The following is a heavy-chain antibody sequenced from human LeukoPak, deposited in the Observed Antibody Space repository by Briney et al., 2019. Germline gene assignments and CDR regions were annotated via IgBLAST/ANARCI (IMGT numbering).Heavy chain of an antibody. CDR2: INTNTGNP. CDR3: ASFFCTSALCYYLDY. CDR1: GYTFTSNA. D-gene: IGHD2-8*01. J-gene: IGHJ4*02. Sequence: ASVKVTCKASGYTFTSNALGWVRQAPGQGLEWMGWINTNTGNPTYAQGFTGRFVFSLDTSDNTAYLQISSLQAEDTAVYSCASFFCTSALCYYLDYWGQGTLVTVSS. V-gene: IGHV7-4-1*02.